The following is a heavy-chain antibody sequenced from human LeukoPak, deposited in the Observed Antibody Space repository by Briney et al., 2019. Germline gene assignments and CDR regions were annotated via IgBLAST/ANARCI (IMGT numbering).Heavy chain of an antibody. D-gene: IGHD5-24*01. V-gene: IGHV1-2*02. J-gene: IGHJ4*02. CDR3: ATNSTY. CDR2: INPNSGGT. CDR1: GYTFTGYY. Sequence: ASVKVSCKASGYTFTGYYIHCVRQAPGQGLEWMGWINPNSGGTNYAQTFQGRVTMTRDTSISTAYMEVSSLRSDDTAVYYCATNSTYWGQGTLVTVSS.